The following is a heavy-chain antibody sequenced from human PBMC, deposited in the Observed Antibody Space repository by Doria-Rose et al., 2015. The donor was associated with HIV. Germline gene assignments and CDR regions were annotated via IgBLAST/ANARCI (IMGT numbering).Heavy chain of an antibody. CDR3: ARDRGSSNWYDAFDI. D-gene: IGHD6-13*01. Sequence: QVQLVQSGAEVKKPGASVKVSCKASGYTFTSYYIHCVRQAPGQGPEWMGIINPSGGSTSYAQMFQGRVTMTRDTSTSTVYMELSSLRSEDTAVYYCARDRGSSNWYDAFDIWGQGTMVTVSS. J-gene: IGHJ3*02. CDR1: GYTFTSYY. CDR2: INPSGGST. V-gene: IGHV1-46*01.